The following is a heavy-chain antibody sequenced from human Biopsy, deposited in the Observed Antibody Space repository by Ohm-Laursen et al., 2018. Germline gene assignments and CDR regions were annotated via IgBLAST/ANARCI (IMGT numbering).Heavy chain of an antibody. CDR3: ARGRRTSGWPYFDN. CDR1: GDSLTSGPEN. D-gene: IGHD6-19*01. Sequence: GTLSLTCTVSGDSLTSGPENWSWIRQSPGQGLEYIGFIYSGGNTNYNPSLKNRVTMSVDTSKNQFYLKLYSVTAADMAVYYCARGRRTSGWPYFDNWGQGALVIVSP. V-gene: IGHV4-61*01. J-gene: IGHJ4*02. CDR2: IYSGGNT.